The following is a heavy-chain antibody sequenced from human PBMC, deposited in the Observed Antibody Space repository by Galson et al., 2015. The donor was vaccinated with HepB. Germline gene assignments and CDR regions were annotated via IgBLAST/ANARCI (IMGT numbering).Heavy chain of an antibody. V-gene: IGHV3-23*01. CDR3: AKRLSLGYCSSLYLDY. CDR1: GFTFSSYA. D-gene: IGHD6-13*01. J-gene: IGHJ4*02. CDR2: ISGSGGST. Sequence: SLRLSCAASGFTFSSYAMSWVRQAPGKGLEWVSAISGSGGSTYYADSVKGRFTISRDNSKNTLYLQMNSLRAEDTAVYYCAKRLSLGYCSSLYLDYWGQGTLVTVSS.